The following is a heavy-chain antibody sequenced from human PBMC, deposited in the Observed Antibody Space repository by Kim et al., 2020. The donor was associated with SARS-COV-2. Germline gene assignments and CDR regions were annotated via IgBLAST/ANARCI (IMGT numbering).Heavy chain of an antibody. CDR3: ARAWGIVVVVAASPIDY. V-gene: IGHV3-21*01. CDR1: GFTFSSYS. CDR2: ISSSSSYI. D-gene: IGHD2-15*01. Sequence: GGSLRLSCAASGFTFSSYSMNWVRQAPGKGLEWVSSISSSSSYIYYADSVKGRFTISRDNAKNSLYLQMNSLRAEDTAVYYCARAWGIVVVVAASPIDYWGQGTLVTVSS. J-gene: IGHJ4*02.